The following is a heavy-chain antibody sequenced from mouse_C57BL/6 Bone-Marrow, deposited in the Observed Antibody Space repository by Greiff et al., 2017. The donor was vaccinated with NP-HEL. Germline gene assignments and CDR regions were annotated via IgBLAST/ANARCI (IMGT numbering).Heavy chain of an antibody. V-gene: IGHV7-1*01. J-gene: IGHJ2*01. CDR3: ARDEDDY. Sequence: EVKLVESGGGLVQSGRSLRLSCATSGFTFSDFYMEWVRQAPGKGLEWIAASRNKANDYTTEYSASVKGRFIVSRDTSQSILYLQMNALRAEDTAIYYCARDEDDYWGQGTTLTVSS. CDR1: GFTFSDFY. CDR2: SRNKANDYTT.